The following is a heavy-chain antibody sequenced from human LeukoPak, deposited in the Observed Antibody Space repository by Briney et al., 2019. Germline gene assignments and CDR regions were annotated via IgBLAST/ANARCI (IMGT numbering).Heavy chain of an antibody. J-gene: IGHJ5*02. V-gene: IGHV1-69*13. CDR2: IIPIFGTA. CDR3: ARGGRIQLWLHWFAP. Sequence: SVKVSCKASGGTFSSYAISWVRQAPGQGLEWMGGIIPIFGTANYAQKFQGRVTITADESTSTAYIELSSLRSEDTAVYYCARGGRIQLWLHWFAPCRQPPPATAPS. CDR1: GGTFSSYA. D-gene: IGHD5-18*01.